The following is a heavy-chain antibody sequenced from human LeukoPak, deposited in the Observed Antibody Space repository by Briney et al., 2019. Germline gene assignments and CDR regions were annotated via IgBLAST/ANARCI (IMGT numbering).Heavy chain of an antibody. V-gene: IGHV3-11*01. CDR1: GVIFSDYY. D-gene: IGHD1-20*01. CDR2: ISSSGSII. J-gene: IGHJ4*02. CDR3: ARDGDNWNDFDY. Sequence: GGSLRLSCAASGVIFSDYYMSWIRQAPGKGLEWVSYISSSGSIIHYADSVKGRFTISRDNAKNSLYLQMTGLGAEDTAMYYCARDGDNWNDFDYWGQGALVTVSS.